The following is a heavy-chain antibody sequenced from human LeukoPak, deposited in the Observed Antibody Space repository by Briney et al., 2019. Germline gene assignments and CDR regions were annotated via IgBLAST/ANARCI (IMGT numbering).Heavy chain of an antibody. CDR2: TRNKANSYTT. CDR3: ALLPFDP. J-gene: IGHJ5*02. D-gene: IGHD2-15*01. CDR1: GFTFSDHY. Sequence: PGGSLRLSCAASGFTFSDHYMDWVRQAPGKGLEWVGRTRNKANSYTTEYAAPVKGRFTISRDDSKNSLYLQMNTLKTEDTAVYYCALLPFDPWGQGTLVTVSS. V-gene: IGHV3-72*01.